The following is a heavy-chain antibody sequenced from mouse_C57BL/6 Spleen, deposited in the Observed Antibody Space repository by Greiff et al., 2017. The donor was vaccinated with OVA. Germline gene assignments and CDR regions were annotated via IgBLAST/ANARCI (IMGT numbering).Heavy chain of an antibody. V-gene: IGHV3-6*01. CDR2: ISYDGSN. D-gene: IGHD2-5*01. CDR3: ASTPGDYYYSNYFDY. J-gene: IGHJ2*01. Sequence: EVQVVESGPGLVKPSQSLSLTCSVTGYSITSGYYWNWIRQFPGNKLEWMGYISYDGSNNYNPSLKNRISITRDTSKNQFFLKLNSVTTEDTATYYCASTPGDYYYSNYFDYWGQGTTLTVSS. CDR1: GYSITSGYY.